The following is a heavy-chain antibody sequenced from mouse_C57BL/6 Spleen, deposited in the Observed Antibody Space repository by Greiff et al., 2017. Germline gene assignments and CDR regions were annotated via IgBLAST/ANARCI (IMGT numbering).Heavy chain of an antibody. CDR3: ARVLYGPYAMDY. D-gene: IGHD1-1*02. CDR2: INPNNGGT. CDR1: GYTFTDYY. Sequence: EVQLQQSGPELVKPGASVKISCKASGYTFTDYYMNWVKQSHGKSLEWIGDINPNNGGTSYNQKFKGKATLTVDKSSSTAYMELRSLTSEDSAVYYCARVLYGPYAMDYWGQGTSVTVSS. V-gene: IGHV1-26*01. J-gene: IGHJ4*01.